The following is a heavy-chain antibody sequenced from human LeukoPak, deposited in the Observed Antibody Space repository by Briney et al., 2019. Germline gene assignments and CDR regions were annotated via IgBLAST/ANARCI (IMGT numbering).Heavy chain of an antibody. J-gene: IGHJ4*02. D-gene: IGHD4-17*01. CDR2: ISISSTTI. CDR1: GFTFSSYN. CDR3: ARDFHYGDAIDY. Sequence: GGSLRLSCAASGFTFSSYNMNWVRQAPGKGLEWVSHISISSTTIYYADSVKGRFTISRDNAKNSLFLQMNSLRAEDTAVYYCARDFHYGDAIDYWGQGTLVTVSS. V-gene: IGHV3-48*04.